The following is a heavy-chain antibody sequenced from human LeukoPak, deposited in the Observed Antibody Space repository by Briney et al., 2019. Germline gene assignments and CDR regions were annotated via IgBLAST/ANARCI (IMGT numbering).Heavy chain of an antibody. CDR1: GYTFTSYD. Sequence: ASVKVSCKASGYTFTSYDINWVRQATGQGLEWMGWISAYNGNTNYAQKLQGRVTMTTDTSTSTAYMELRSLRSEDTAVYYCARDRYASGSYYNPNNCFDPWGQGTLVTVSS. V-gene: IGHV1-18*01. CDR3: ARDRYASGSYYNPNNCFDP. D-gene: IGHD3-10*01. J-gene: IGHJ5*02. CDR2: ISAYNGNT.